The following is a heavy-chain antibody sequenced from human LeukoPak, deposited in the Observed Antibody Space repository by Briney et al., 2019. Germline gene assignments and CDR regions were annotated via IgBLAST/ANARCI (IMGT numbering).Heavy chain of an antibody. Sequence: GGSLRLSCAASGFTVRSNLMSWVRQAPGRGLEWVSLIYSGGGTYHADSVKGRFTISRDNSKNTLYLQMNSLRAEDTAVYYCASGSPPDYWGQGTLVTVSS. CDR3: ASGSPPDY. CDR2: IYSGGGT. V-gene: IGHV3-53*01. J-gene: IGHJ4*02. D-gene: IGHD1-26*01. CDR1: GFTVRSNL.